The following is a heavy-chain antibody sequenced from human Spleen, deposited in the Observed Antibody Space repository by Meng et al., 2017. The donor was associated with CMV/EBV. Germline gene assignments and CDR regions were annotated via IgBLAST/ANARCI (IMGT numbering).Heavy chain of an antibody. Sequence: QVQPQQWGAGLLKPSETLSLTCAVYGGSFSGYYWSWIRQPPGKGLEWIGEINHSGSTNYNPSLKSRVTISVDTSKNQFSLKLSSVTAADTAVYYCARWVWWSGWSLDYWGQGTLVTVSS. CDR2: INHSGST. CDR3: ARWVWWSGWSLDY. D-gene: IGHD6-19*01. J-gene: IGHJ4*02. CDR1: GGSFSGYY. V-gene: IGHV4-34*01.